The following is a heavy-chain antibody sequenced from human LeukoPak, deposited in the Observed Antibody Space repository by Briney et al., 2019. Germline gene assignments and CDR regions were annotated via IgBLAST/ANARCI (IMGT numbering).Heavy chain of an antibody. V-gene: IGHV3-30*04. D-gene: IGHD3-22*01. J-gene: IGHJ3*02. CDR3: ATSITMIVVGIDAFDI. CDR2: ISYDGSNK. CDR1: GFTFSSYA. Sequence: GGSLRLSCAASGFTFSSYAMHWVRQAPGKGLEWVAVISYDGSNKYYADSVKGRFTISRDNSKNTLYLQMNSLRAEDTAVYYCATSITMIVVGIDAFDIWGQGTMVTVSS.